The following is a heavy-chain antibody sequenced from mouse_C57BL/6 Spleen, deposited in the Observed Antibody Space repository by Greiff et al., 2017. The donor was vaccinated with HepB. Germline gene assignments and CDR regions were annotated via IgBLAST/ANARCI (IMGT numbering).Heavy chain of an antibody. D-gene: IGHD2-4*01. V-gene: IGHV1-42*01. CDR2: INPSTGGT. J-gene: IGHJ4*01. Sequence: EVQLQESGPELVKPGASVKISCKASGYSFTGYYMNWVKQSPEKSLEWIGEINPSTGGTTYNQKFKAKATLTVDKSSSTAYMQLKSLTSEDSAVYYCARGEDYDGYAMDYWGQGTSVTVSS. CDR1: GYSFTGYY. CDR3: ARGEDYDGYAMDY.